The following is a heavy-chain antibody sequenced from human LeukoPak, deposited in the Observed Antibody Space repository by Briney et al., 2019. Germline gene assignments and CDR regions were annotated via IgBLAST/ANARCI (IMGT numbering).Heavy chain of an antibody. CDR3: APLDFWVPST. CDR2: FDPEYGET. J-gene: IGHJ5*02. D-gene: IGHD3-3*01. V-gene: IGHV1-24*01. Sequence: GASVKVSCKVSGYTLNELSIHWVRQAAGKGLEWMGGFDPEYGETVYAQKFQGRVTMAEDTSTDIAYMELSSLRSEDTAVYYCAPLDFWVPSTWGQGTLVTVSS. CDR1: GYTLNELS.